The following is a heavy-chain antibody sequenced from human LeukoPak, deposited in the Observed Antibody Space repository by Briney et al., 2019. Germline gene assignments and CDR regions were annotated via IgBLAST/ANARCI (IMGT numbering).Heavy chain of an antibody. D-gene: IGHD2-2*02. Sequence: GGSLRLSCAASGFTFSSYAMSWVRQAPGKGLEWVSAISGSGGSTYYADSVKGRFTISRDNSKNTLYLQMNSLRAEDTAVYYCAKFYVPAAIPDNWFDPWGQGTLVTVSS. CDR3: AKFYVPAAIPDNWFDP. CDR2: ISGSGGST. CDR1: GFTFSSYA. V-gene: IGHV3-23*01. J-gene: IGHJ5*02.